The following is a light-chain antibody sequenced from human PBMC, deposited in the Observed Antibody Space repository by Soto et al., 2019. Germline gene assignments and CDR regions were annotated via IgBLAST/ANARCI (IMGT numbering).Light chain of an antibody. CDR2: QDS. V-gene: IGLV3-1*01. CDR3: QTWASSIVV. J-gene: IGLJ2*01. Sequence: SYELTQPPSVSVSPGQTASITCSGDKLGHKYVSWYQQKPGQSPILVIYQDSKRPSGIPERVSGSNPGSTATLTISETQAMDEADYYCQTWASSIVVFGGGTQLTVL. CDR1: KLGHKY.